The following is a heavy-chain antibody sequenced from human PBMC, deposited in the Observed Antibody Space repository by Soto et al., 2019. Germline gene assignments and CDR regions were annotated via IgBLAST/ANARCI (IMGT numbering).Heavy chain of an antibody. CDR1: GGSISSSSYY. Sequence: QLQLQESGPGLVKPSETLSLTCTVSGGSISSSSYYWGWIRQPPGKGLEWIGSIYYSGSTYYNPSLKSRVTISVDTSKNQFSLKLSSVTAADTAVYYCARQAAGATPPDNWFDPWGQGTLVTVSS. CDR2: IYYSGST. D-gene: IGHD2-15*01. CDR3: ARQAAGATPPDNWFDP. J-gene: IGHJ5*02. V-gene: IGHV4-39*01.